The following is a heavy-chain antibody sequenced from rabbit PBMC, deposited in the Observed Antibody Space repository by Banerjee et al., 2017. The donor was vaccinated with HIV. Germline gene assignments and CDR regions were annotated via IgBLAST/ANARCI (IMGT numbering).Heavy chain of an antibody. J-gene: IGHJ4*01. V-gene: IGHV1S45*01. D-gene: IGHD4-2*01. CDR3: ARGTASAAVFPL. CDR1: GFSFTNNYW. Sequence: QEQLEESGGDLVKPDESLTLTCTGSGFSFTNNYWICWVRQAPGKGLEWVACIYIGGSGTTYYASWAKGRFTISKASSTTVTLQMTSLTAADTATYFCARGTASAAVFPLWGPGTLVTVS. CDR2: IYIGGSGTT.